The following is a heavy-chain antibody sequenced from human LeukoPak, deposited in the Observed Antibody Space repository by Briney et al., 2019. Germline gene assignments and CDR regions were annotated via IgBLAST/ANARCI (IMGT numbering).Heavy chain of an antibody. CDR1: GFTFGTYA. V-gene: IGHV3-53*01. J-gene: IGHJ3*02. D-gene: IGHD5-18*01. CDR2: IYSGGST. CDR3: ARGARGYSYGWVAFDI. Sequence: GGSLRLSCAASGFTFGTYAMSWVRRAPGKGLEWVSVIYSGGSTYYADSVKGRFTIPRDNSKNTLYLQMNSLRAEDTAVYYCARGARGYSYGWVAFDIWGQGTMVTVSS.